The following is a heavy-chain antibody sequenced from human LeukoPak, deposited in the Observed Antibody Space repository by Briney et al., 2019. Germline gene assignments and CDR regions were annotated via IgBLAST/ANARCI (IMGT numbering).Heavy chain of an antibody. Sequence: SXTLXLTCTVSGGSIRGFFWSWIRQPPGKGLEWIGYIFYSGGTYYNPSLMSRVTISVDMSTNQFSLKLTSVTAADTAVYYCARHDYGGNSAWFDPWGQGTLVTVSS. CDR3: ARHDYGGNSAWFDP. CDR1: GGSIRGFF. D-gene: IGHD4-23*01. J-gene: IGHJ5*02. CDR2: IFYSGGT. V-gene: IGHV4-59*01.